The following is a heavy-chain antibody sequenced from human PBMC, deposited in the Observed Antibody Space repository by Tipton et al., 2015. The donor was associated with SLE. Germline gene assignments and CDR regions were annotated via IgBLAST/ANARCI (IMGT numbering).Heavy chain of an antibody. CDR3: AKEQGTTGLDF. Sequence: SLRLSCAASGFTVSSNYMSWVRQAQGKGLEWVSVISGSGRSTYYADSVKGRFTISRDSSKNTVYLQMDSLRAEDTALYYCAKEQGTTGLDFWGQGTLVTVSS. CDR1: GFTVSSNY. V-gene: IGHV3-23*01. D-gene: IGHD3-9*01. J-gene: IGHJ4*02. CDR2: ISGSGRST.